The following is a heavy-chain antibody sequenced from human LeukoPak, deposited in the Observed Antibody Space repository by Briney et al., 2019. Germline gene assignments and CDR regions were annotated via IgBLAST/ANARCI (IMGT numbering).Heavy chain of an antibody. J-gene: IGHJ4*02. CDR2: ITWNGGRT. D-gene: IGHD6-19*01. V-gene: IGHV3-20*04. CDR1: GFTFDDYG. Sequence: PGGSLRLSCAASGFTFDDYGMSWVRQAPGKGLEWVSGITWNGGRTSYADSLKGRFTISRDNAKNSLYLQMNTLRAEDTALYYCARDTSGGFGYWGQGTLVTVSS. CDR3: ARDTSGGFGY.